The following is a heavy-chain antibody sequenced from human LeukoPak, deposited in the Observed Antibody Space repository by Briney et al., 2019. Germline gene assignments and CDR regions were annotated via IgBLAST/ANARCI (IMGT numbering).Heavy chain of an antibody. J-gene: IGHJ4*02. V-gene: IGHV3-21*01. CDR1: GFTFSSYN. D-gene: IGHD1-26*01. Sequence: PGGSLRLSCAASGFTFSSYNMNWVRQAPGKGLEWVSSITSDSRYMYYADSVKGRFTISRDNAKNSLYLQMNSLRAEDTAVYYCAEGSGSYNWGQGTLVTVSS. CDR2: ITSDSRYM. CDR3: AEGSGSYN.